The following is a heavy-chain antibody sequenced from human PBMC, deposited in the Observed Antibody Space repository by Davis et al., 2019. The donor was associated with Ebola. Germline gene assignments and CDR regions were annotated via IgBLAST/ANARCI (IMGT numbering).Heavy chain of an antibody. CDR3: ARDSGSYLTWFDP. V-gene: IGHV1-3*01. CDR1: GYTFTSYA. Sequence: ASVKVSCKASGYTFTSYAMHWVRQAPGQRLEWMGWINAGNGNTKYSQKFQGRVTITRDISASTAYMELSSLRSEDTAVYYCARDSGSYLTWFDPWGQGTLVTVSS. J-gene: IGHJ5*02. D-gene: IGHD1-26*01. CDR2: INAGNGNT.